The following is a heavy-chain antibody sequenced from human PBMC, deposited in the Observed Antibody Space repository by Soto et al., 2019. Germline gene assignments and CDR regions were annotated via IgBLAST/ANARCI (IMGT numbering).Heavy chain of an antibody. Sequence: ASVKVSCKASGYTFTSYAMHWVRQAPGQRLEWMGWINAGNGNTKYSQKIQGRVTITRDTSASTAYMELSSLRSEDTAVYYCARDLVIAAAGFDLWGRGTLVTVSS. J-gene: IGHJ2*01. CDR1: GYTFTSYA. V-gene: IGHV1-3*01. CDR2: INAGNGNT. D-gene: IGHD6-13*01. CDR3: ARDLVIAAAGFDL.